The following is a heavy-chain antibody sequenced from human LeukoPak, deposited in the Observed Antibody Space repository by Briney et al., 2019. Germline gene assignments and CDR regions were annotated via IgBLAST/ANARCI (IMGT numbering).Heavy chain of an antibody. CDR1: GGSINGFY. D-gene: IGHD3-10*01. CDR2: ISYSGST. V-gene: IGHV4-59*08. Sequence: SETLSLTCTVSGGSINGFYWSWIRQPPGRRLEWIGYISYSGSTYYRPSLKSRLTMSLDTSQNQFSLRLNSVTAADTVIYYCARHVISFGESYSQYSFDYWGQGSLVTVSS. CDR3: ARHVISFGESYSQYSFDY. J-gene: IGHJ4*02.